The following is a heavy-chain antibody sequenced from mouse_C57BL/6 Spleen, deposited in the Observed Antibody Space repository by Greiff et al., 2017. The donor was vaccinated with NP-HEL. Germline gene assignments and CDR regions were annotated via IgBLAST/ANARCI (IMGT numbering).Heavy chain of an antibody. CDR3: ARYDYDGYYFDY. V-gene: IGHV5-17*01. J-gene: IGHJ2*01. Sequence: EVQVVESGGGLVKPGGSLKLSCAASGFTFSDYGMHWVRQAPEKGLEWVAYISSGSSTIYYADTVKGRFTISRDNAKNTLFLQMTRLRSEDTAMYYCARYDYDGYYFDYWGQGTTLTVSS. CDR1: GFTFSDYG. CDR2: ISSGSSTI. D-gene: IGHD2-4*01.